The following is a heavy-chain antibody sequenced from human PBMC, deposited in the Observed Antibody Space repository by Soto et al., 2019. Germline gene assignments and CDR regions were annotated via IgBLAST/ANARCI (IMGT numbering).Heavy chain of an antibody. V-gene: IGHV1-69*04. D-gene: IGHD3-10*01. J-gene: IGHJ3*02. CDR2: IIPILGIA. Sequence: APGQGLEWMGRIIPILGIANYAQKFQGRVTITADKSTSTAYMELRSLRSDDTAVYYCARDGPMDRAXXXXXXGT. CDR3: ARDGPMDRAXXX.